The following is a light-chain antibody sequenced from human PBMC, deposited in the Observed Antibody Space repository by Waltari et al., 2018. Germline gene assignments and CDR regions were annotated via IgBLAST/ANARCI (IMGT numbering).Light chain of an antibody. CDR1: SSNIGDYN. V-gene: IGLV1-51*01. J-gene: IGLJ2*01. CDR2: DNN. Sequence: QSVLTQPPSVSGDPGQRVTISCTGSSSNIGDYNVYWYQQFPGTVPTLLIYDNNRRPAGGSGRFPGSKAGTSASLTITGLQPGEGADYYCGAWDNSLTARLFGGGTRLTVL. CDR3: GAWDNSLTARL.